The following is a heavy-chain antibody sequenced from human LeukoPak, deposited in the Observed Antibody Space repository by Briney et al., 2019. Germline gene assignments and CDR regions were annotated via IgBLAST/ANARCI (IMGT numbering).Heavy chain of an antibody. V-gene: IGHV1-18*01. Sequence: ASVKVSCKASGYTFTSYGISWVRQAPGQGLEWMGWISAYNGNTNYAQKFQGRVTMTTDTSTSTAYMELRSLRSDDTAVYYCARDVDYYGSGNFDYWGQGTLVTVSS. J-gene: IGHJ4*02. D-gene: IGHD3-10*01. CDR1: GYTFTSYG. CDR3: ARDVDYYGSGNFDY. CDR2: ISAYNGNT.